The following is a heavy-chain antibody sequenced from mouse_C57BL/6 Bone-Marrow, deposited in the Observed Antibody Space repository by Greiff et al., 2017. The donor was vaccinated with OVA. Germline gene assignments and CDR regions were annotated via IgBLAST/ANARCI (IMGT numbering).Heavy chain of an antibody. CDR2: INYDGSST. CDR1: GFTFSDYY. D-gene: IGHD1-1*01. J-gene: IGHJ2*01. V-gene: IGHV5-16*01. CDR3: AREGSSYYYGSLDY. Sequence: LQQSEGGLVQPGSSMKLSCTASGFTFSDYYMAWVRQVPEKGLEWVANINYDGSSTYYLDSLKSRFIISRDNAKNILYLQMSSLKSEDTATYYCAREGSSYYYGSLDYWGQGTTLTVST.